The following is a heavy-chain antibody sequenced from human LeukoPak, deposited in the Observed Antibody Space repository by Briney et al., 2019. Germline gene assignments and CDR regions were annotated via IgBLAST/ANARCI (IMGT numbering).Heavy chain of an antibody. V-gene: IGHV5-51*01. CDR3: ARHPYYYDSSGYYPTYFQH. CDR2: IYPGDSDT. D-gene: IGHD3-22*01. CDR1: GYSFTSYW. J-gene: IGHJ1*01. Sequence: GEFLKISCKGSGYSFTSYWIGWVRQMPGKGLEWMGIIYPGDSDTRYSPSFQGQVTISADKSISTAYLQWSSLKASDTAMYYCARHPYYYDSSGYYPTYFQHWGQGTLVTVSS.